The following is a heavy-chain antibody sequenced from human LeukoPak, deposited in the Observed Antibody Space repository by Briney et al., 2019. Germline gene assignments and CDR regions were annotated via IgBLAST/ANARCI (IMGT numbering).Heavy chain of an antibody. Sequence: SETLSLTCTVSGGSISNYWSWIRQPPGKRLEWIGYIYYSGSTNYNPSLKSRVTISVDTSKNQFSLKLSSVTAADTAVYYCARGGVTTTFDYWGQGTLVTVSS. CDR1: GGSISNY. CDR3: ARGGVTTTFDY. J-gene: IGHJ4*02. D-gene: IGHD4-17*01. CDR2: IYYSGST. V-gene: IGHV4-59*01.